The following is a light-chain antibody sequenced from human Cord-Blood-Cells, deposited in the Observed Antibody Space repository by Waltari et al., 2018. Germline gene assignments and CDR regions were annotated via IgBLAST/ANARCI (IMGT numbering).Light chain of an antibody. CDR1: QGISND. CDR2: DAS. J-gene: IGKJ4*01. V-gene: IGKV1-33*01. CDR3: QQYDNLPLT. Sequence: DIQMTQSPSSLSASVGDRVTITCQASQGISNDLNWYQQKPGKAPKLLIYDASNLETGVPSRFSGSGSGTDFTLTISSLQPEDIATYYCQQYDNLPLTFGGGTKVEIK.